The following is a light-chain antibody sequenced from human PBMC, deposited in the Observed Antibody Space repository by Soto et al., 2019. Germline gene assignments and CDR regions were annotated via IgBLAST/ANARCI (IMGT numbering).Light chain of an antibody. J-gene: IGKJ3*01. Sequence: DIQMTQSPSSLSASVGARVSITCQASQDIRTSLSWFQHKPGRAPKLLIYGASYLETGVPSRFRGSGSGTDFTFTITSLQPEDIATYYCQHDNNLPPFTFGPGTIVDIK. V-gene: IGKV1-33*01. CDR3: QHDNNLPPFT. CDR1: QDIRTS. CDR2: GAS.